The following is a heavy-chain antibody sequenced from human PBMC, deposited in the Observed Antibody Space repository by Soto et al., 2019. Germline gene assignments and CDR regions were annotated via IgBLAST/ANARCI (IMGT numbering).Heavy chain of an antibody. CDR1: GFTFSSYA. CDR2: IRGSGDRT. D-gene: IGHD1-1*01. Sequence: GSLRLSCAASGFTFSSYAMSWVRQAAGKGLEWVSVIRGSGDRTYYADSVKGRFTISRDNSKNTLYMQMNTLRAEDTAVYYCAKQQGPGTPYYYAMDVWGQGTTVTVSS. J-gene: IGHJ6*02. V-gene: IGHV3-23*01. CDR3: AKQQGPGTPYYYAMDV.